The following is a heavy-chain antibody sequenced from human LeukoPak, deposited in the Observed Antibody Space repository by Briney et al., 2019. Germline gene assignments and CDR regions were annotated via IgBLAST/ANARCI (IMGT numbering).Heavy chain of an antibody. CDR3: AAEGVYAGAFDY. CDR2: ISGSGGSP. Sequence: PGGSLRLSCAASGFTFSSYSMSWVRQAPGKGLEWVSAISGSGGSPYYADSVKGRFTISRDNSKNTLYLQMNSLRAEDTAVYYCAAEGVYAGAFDYWGQGTLVTVSS. V-gene: IGHV3-23*01. J-gene: IGHJ4*02. CDR1: GFTFSSYS. D-gene: IGHD1-26*01.